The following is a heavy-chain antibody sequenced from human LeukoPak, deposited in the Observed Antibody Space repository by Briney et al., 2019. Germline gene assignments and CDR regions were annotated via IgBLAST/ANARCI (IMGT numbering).Heavy chain of an antibody. CDR2: IDWNSGII. J-gene: IGHJ6*02. Sequence: GGSLRLSCVASGFNFDDYAMYWVRQAPGKGLEWVSGIDWNSGIIDYADSVKGRFTISRDNSKNTLYLQMNSLRAEDTAVYYCAREVSSSSSSYYYYGMDVWGQGTTVTVSS. D-gene: IGHD6-6*01. CDR3: AREVSSSSSSYYYYGMDV. V-gene: IGHV3-9*01. CDR1: GFNFDDYA.